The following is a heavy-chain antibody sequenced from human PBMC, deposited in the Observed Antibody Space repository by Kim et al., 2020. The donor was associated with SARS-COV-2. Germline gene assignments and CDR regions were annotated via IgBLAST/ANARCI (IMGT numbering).Heavy chain of an antibody. V-gene: IGHV5-10-1*01. CDR2: IDPSDSYT. D-gene: IGHD6-19*01. CDR3: ARQGDSSGWYPLDYYYYYGMDV. J-gene: IGHJ6*01. CDR1: GYSFTSYW. Sequence: GESLKISCKGSGYSFTSYWISWVRQMPGKGLEWMGRIDPSDSYTNYSPSFQGHVTISADKSISTAYLQWRSLKASDTAMYYCARQGDSSGWYPLDYYYYYGMDVWGQGTSVPVSS.